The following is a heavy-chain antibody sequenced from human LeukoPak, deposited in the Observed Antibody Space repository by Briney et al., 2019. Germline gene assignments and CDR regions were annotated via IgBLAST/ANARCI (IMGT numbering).Heavy chain of an antibody. V-gene: IGHV3-23*01. Sequence: GGSLRLSCAASGFTFAGHTMTWLPQAPGKGLEWGSIIGGRDDRTYYADSVEGRFTISRDNSKNILQMSSLRAEDTAVYYCAKDPNPFYDFWSGYKWGQGTLVTVSS. CDR1: GFTFAGHT. J-gene: IGHJ4*02. D-gene: IGHD3-3*01. CDR2: IGGRDDRT. CDR3: AKDPNPFYDFWSGYK.